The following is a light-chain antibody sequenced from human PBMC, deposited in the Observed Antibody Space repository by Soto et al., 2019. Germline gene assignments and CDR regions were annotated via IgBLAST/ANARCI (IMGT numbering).Light chain of an antibody. CDR1: QSLSVSY. CDR3: HQYGSPDT. J-gene: IGKJ2*01. Sequence: EIVLTQSPGTLSLSPGDRATLSCRASQSLSVSYIAWYQQKPGQAPRLLIYSTSTRAAGIPDRFTGRGSGTHFTLAISRLEPEDFAVYYCHQYGSPDTFGQGTKLEIK. CDR2: STS. V-gene: IGKV3-20*01.